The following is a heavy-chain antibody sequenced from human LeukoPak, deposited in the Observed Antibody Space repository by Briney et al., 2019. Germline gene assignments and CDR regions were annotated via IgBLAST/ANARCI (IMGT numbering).Heavy chain of an antibody. D-gene: IGHD1-26*01. J-gene: IGHJ4*02. CDR2: IYHSGST. V-gene: IGHV4-4*02. CDR3: ARDSAGRKFDY. Sequence: PSETLSLTCAVSGDSISNSYYWRWVRQPPGKGLEWVGEIYHSGSTNYNPSLKSRVSISVDKSKNQFSLKLSSVTAADTAVYYCARDSAGRKFDYWGQGTLVTVSS. CDR1: GDSISNSYY.